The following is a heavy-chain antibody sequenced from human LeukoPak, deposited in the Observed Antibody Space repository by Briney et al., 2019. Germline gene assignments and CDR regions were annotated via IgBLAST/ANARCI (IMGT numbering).Heavy chain of an antibody. J-gene: IGHJ5*02. CDR2: IYYSGST. Sequence: SETLSLTCTVSGGSISSSSYYWGWIRQPPGKGLEWIGSIYYSGSTYYNPSLKSRVTISVDTSKNQFSLKLSSVTAAGTTVYYCARPVGATTFWFDPWGQGTLVTVSS. V-gene: IGHV4-39*01. CDR1: GGSISSSSYY. CDR3: ARPVGATTFWFDP. D-gene: IGHD1-26*01.